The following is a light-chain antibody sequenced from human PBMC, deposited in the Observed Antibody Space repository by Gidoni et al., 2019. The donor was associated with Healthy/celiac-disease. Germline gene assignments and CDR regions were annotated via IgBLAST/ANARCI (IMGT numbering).Light chain of an antibody. J-gene: IGKJ3*01. CDR2: WAS. Sequence: DIVMTQSPDSLAVSLGERATINCKSSQSVLYSSNNKNYLAWYQQKPGQPPKLLIYWASTRESGVPDRFSGSGSGTDFTLTISSLQAEDLAVYYCQQYYSTPRTFXPXTKVDIK. V-gene: IGKV4-1*01. CDR3: QQYYSTPRT. CDR1: QSVLYSSNNKNY.